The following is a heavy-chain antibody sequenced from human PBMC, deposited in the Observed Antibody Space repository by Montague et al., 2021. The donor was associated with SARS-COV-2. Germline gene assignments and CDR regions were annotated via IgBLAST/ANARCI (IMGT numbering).Heavy chain of an antibody. V-gene: IGHV4-39*01. Sequence: SETLSLTCTVSGGSISSSNYYWGWIRQPPGKGLEWIGSICYSGTTYYNPSLQSRVTISVDTSKKQFSLKLSSVTAADTAVYYCAGETYTSGWFQQFDYWGQGTLVTVSS. J-gene: IGHJ4*02. CDR1: GGSISSSNYY. CDR2: ICYSGTT. D-gene: IGHD6-19*01. CDR3: AGETYTSGWFQQFDY.